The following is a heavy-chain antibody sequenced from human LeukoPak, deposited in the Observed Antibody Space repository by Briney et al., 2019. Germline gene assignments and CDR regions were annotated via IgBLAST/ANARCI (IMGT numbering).Heavy chain of an antibody. D-gene: IGHD1-14*01. CDR2: SYYSGST. CDR3: ARENPRHFDY. V-gene: IGHV4-31*03. CDR1: GGSISSGGYY. J-gene: IGHJ4*02. Sequence: SETLSLTCTVSGGSISSGGYYWSWIRQPPGKGLEWIGYSYYSGSTYYNPYLKSRVTISVDTSKNQFSPKLSSVTAADTAVYYCARENPRHFDYWGQGTLVTVSS.